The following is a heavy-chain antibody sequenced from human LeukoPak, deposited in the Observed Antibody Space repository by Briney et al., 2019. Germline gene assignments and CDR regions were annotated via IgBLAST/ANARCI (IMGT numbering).Heavy chain of an antibody. CDR3: AKTPGSSWYNYY. CDR1: GFTFSSYA. CDR2: ISGSGGST. V-gene: IGHV3-23*01. Sequence: GGSLRLSCAASGFTFSSYAMSWVRQAPGKGLEWVSAISGSGGSTYYADSVKGRFTISRDNSKDTLYLQMNSLRAEDTAVYYCAKTPGSSWYNYYWGQGTLVTVSS. J-gene: IGHJ4*02. D-gene: IGHD6-13*01.